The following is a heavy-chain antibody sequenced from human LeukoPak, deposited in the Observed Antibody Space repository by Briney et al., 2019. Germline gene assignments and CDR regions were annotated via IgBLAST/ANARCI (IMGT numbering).Heavy chain of an antibody. J-gene: IGHJ4*02. V-gene: IGHV1-2*02. CDR2: INPNSGGT. D-gene: IGHD2-2*01. Sequence: ASVKVSCKASGYTFTGYYMHWVRQAPGQGLEWMGWINPNSGGTNYAQKLQGRVTMTRDTSISTAYMELSRLRSADTAVYYCARVPGCSSTSCYPTGDYWGQGTLVTVSS. CDR1: GYTFTGYY. CDR3: ARVPGCSSTSCYPTGDY.